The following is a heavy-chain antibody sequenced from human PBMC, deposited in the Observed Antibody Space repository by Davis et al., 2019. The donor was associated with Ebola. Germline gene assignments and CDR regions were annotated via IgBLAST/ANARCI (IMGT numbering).Heavy chain of an antibody. CDR1: GGSFRGYY. CDR2: IYYSGST. J-gene: IGHJ4*02. Sequence: PSETLSLTCAVYGGSFRGYYWSWIRQPPGKGLEWIGYIYYSGSTNYNPSLKSRVTISVDTSKNQFSLKLTSVTAADTAVYYCARQYYGGNEQDYWGQGILVTVSS. CDR3: ARQYYGGNEQDY. D-gene: IGHD4-23*01. V-gene: IGHV4-59*08.